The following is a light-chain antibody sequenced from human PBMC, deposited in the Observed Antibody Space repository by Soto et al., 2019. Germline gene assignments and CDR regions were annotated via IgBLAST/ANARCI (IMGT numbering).Light chain of an antibody. V-gene: IGKV3-15*01. J-gene: IGKJ4*01. CDR2: GAS. CDR3: LQYNNWPPLT. CDR1: QSVAGN. Sequence: EIEMTQSPATLSVSPGERATLSCRASQSVAGNLAWYQQKPGQAPRLLIYGASTRDTGIPARFSGSGSGTEFTLTISSLQSEDFAVYYCLQYNNWPPLTFGGGTKVEIK.